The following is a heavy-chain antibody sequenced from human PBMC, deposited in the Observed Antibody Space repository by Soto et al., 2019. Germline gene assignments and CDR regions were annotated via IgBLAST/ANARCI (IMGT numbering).Heavy chain of an antibody. CDR2: IIPIFGTA. Sequence: QVQLVQSGAEVKKPGSSVKVSCKASGGTFSSYAISWVRQAPGQGLEWMGGIIPIFGTANYAQKFQGRVTITADESTSTAYMELSSLRSEDTAVYYCARVRGECRSTSCHPAFYGMDVWGQGTTVTVSS. CDR1: GGTFSSYA. CDR3: ARVRGECRSTSCHPAFYGMDV. V-gene: IGHV1-69*01. D-gene: IGHD2-2*01. J-gene: IGHJ6*02.